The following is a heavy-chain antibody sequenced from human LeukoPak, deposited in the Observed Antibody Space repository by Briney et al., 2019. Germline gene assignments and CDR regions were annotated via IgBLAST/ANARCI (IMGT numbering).Heavy chain of an antibody. D-gene: IGHD6-13*01. CDR1: GFTFDDYA. Sequence: GGSLRLSCAASGFTFDDYAMHWVRQAPGKGLEWVSGISWNSGSIGYADSVKGRFTISRDNAENSLYLQMNSLRAEDTALYYCAKDPYSSLSRYGYMDVWGKGTTVTVSS. V-gene: IGHV3-9*01. CDR2: ISWNSGSI. CDR3: AKDPYSSLSRYGYMDV. J-gene: IGHJ6*03.